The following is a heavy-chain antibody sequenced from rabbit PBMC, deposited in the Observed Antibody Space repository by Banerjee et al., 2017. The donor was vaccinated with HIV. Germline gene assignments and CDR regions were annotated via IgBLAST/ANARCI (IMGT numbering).Heavy chain of an antibody. V-gene: IGHV1S40*01. CDR1: GFDLSSNYH. CDR3: ARDLAGVIGWNFDL. Sequence: QSLEESGGGLVKPEGSLTLTCTASGFDLSSNYHMCWVRQAPGKGLEWIACIYVGSSGSTYDASWAKGRFTISKTSSTTVTLQMTSLTAADTATYFCARDLAGVIGWNFDLWGPGTLVTVS. J-gene: IGHJ4*01. CDR2: IYVGSSGST. D-gene: IGHD4-1*01.